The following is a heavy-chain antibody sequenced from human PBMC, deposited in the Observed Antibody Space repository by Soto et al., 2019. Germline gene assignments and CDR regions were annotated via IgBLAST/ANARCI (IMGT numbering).Heavy chain of an antibody. Sequence: EVQLVESGGGLVKPGGSLRLSCAASGFTFSSYSMNWVRQAPGKGLEWVSSISSSSSYIYYADSVKGRFTISRDNAKNSLYLQMNSLRAEDTAVYYCARDRGYYYGSGELENGYYYYGMDVWGQGTTVTVSS. D-gene: IGHD3-10*01. V-gene: IGHV3-21*01. J-gene: IGHJ6*02. CDR3: ARDRGYYYGSGELENGYYYYGMDV. CDR2: ISSSSSYI. CDR1: GFTFSSYS.